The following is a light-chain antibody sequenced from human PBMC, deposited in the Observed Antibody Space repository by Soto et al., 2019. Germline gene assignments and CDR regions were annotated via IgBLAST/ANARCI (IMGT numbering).Light chain of an antibody. CDR2: DTS. V-gene: IGKV1-5*01. CDR1: QSIDTR. Sequence: QMTQSPSTLSATVGDRVTISCRASQSIDTRLAWYQQKPGEAPKLLMYDTSTLESGVPPRFSGSGSGTEFTLTITGLQPDDFATYSCQNYDSFWSFGQGTKVDIK. CDR3: QNYDSFWS. J-gene: IGKJ1*01.